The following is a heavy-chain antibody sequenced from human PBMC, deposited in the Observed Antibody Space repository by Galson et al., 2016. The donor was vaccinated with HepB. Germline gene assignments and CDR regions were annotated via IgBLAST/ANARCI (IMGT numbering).Heavy chain of an antibody. V-gene: IGHV5-51*01. CDR1: GYTFTSDW. CDR3: ARHRYSGGSGSYLFHP. D-gene: IGHD3-10*01. Sequence: QSGAEVKKSGESLKISCKGSGYTFTSDWIGWVRQMPGKGLEWMGIIYPGDSETRYSPSFEGQVTISADKSINTAYLQWSSLKSSDTAIYYCARHRYSGGSGSYLFHPGGQGTLVTVSS. CDR2: IYPGDSET. J-gene: IGHJ5*02.